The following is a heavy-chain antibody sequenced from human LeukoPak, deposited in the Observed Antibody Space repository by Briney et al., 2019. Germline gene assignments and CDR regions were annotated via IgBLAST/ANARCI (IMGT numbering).Heavy chain of an antibody. V-gene: IGHV1-8*01. CDR2: MNPNSGNT. CDR1: GYTFTSYD. J-gene: IGHJ4*02. CDR3: ARARGYYDFWSGYLGTPLPQPFDY. D-gene: IGHD3-3*01. Sequence: ASVKVSCKASGYTFTSYDINWVRQATGQGLEWMGWMNPNSGNTGYAQKFQGRVTMTGNTSISTAYMELSSLRSEDTAVYYCARARGYYDFWSGYLGTPLPQPFDYWGQGTLVTVSS.